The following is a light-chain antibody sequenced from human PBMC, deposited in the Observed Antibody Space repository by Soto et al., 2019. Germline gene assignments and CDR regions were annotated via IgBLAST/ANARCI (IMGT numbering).Light chain of an antibody. CDR3: QVWDSSSDHYV. Sequence: SYELTQPPSVSVAPGQTARITCGGNNSGSKSVHWYQQKPGQAPVLVVYDDSDRPSGIPERFSGSNSGNTATRTISRGEAGDEADYYCQVWDSSSDHYVFGTGTKVTVL. V-gene: IGLV3-21*02. CDR2: DDS. CDR1: NSGSKS. J-gene: IGLJ1*01.